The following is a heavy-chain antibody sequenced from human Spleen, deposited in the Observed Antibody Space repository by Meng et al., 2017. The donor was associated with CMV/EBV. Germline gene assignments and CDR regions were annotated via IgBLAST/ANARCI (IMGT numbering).Heavy chain of an antibody. V-gene: IGHV4-34*09. CDR1: GGSFSGYY. Sequence: HVRLAQSGPGLAKPSQTLSLVCSFYGGSFSGYYWSWIRQPPGKGLEWIGEINHSGSTNYNPSLKSRVTISVDTSKNQFSLKLSSVTAADTAVYYCARDSPWTDYWGQGTLVTVSS. J-gene: IGHJ4*02. CDR2: INHSGST. CDR3: ARDSPWTDY. D-gene: IGHD3/OR15-3a*01.